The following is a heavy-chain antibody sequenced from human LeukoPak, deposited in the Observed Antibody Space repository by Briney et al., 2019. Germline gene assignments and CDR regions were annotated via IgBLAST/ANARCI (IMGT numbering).Heavy chain of an antibody. CDR2: INGDGREK. CDR1: GFTFSRFW. J-gene: IGHJ4*02. CDR3: ARDNSAEKGQQLAN. D-gene: IGHD6-13*01. Sequence: PGGTVRLSCAASGFTFSRFWMTWVRQAPGKGLEYVANINGDGREKYYVDSVKGRFTISRDNVRNSLFLQMSSLRVEDTAVYYCARDNSAEKGQQLANWGQGNRVSVST. V-gene: IGHV3-7*04.